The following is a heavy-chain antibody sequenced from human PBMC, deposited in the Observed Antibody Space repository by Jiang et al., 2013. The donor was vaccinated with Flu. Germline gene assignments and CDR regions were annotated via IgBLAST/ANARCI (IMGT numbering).Heavy chain of an antibody. CDR2: IYYSGST. CDR3: ARLSFYSSGYYEGSFDY. Sequence: GLVKPSQTLSLTCTVSGGSLSSYYWSWIRQPPGKGLEWIGYIYYSGSTNYNPSVKSRVTISVDTSKNQFSLKLSSVTAADTAVYYCARLSFYSSGYYEGSFDYWGQGTLVTVSS. D-gene: IGHD3-22*01. V-gene: IGHV4-59*08. J-gene: IGHJ4*02. CDR1: GGSLSSYY.